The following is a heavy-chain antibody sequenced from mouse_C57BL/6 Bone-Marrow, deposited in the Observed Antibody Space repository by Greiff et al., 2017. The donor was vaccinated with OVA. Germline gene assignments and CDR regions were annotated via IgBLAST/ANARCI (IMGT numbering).Heavy chain of an antibody. CDR1: GYTFTSYG. Sequence: VQLVESGAELARPGASVKLSCKASGYTFTSYGISWVKQRTGQGLEWIGELCPRSGNPYYNEKFKGKATMTADESSSTAYMELHSLTSEDSAVYFCARCKSTEAMDYWGQGTSVTVSS. V-gene: IGHV1-81*01. CDR3: ARCKSTEAMDY. J-gene: IGHJ4*01. CDR2: LCPRSGNP.